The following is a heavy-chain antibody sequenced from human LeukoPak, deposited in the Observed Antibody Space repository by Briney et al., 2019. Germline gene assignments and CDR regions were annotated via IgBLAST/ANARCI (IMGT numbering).Heavy chain of an antibody. CDR2: FDPEDGET. CDR3: ARPDSSSWETFYY. Sequence: GASVKVSCKVSGYTLTELSMHWVRQAPGKGLEWMGGFDPEDGETIYAQKFQGRVTFTADESTSTAYMELSSLKSDDTAVYFCARPDSSSWETFYYWGQGTLVTVSS. D-gene: IGHD6-13*01. CDR1: GYTLTELS. V-gene: IGHV1-24*01. J-gene: IGHJ4*02.